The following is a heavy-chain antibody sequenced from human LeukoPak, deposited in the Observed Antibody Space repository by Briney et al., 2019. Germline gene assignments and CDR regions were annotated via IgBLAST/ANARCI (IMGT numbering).Heavy chain of an antibody. Sequence: LRLSCAASGFTISSYAMHWVRQAPGKGLEWVAVISYDGSNKYYADSVKGRFTISSDNSKNTQYLQMNSRRAEDTALYYCARGLFTKPNCDYWGQGTLVTVSS. CDR2: ISYDGSNK. CDR3: ARGLFTKPNCDY. V-gene: IGHV3-30-3*01. CDR1: GFTISSYA. D-gene: IGHD1-1*01. J-gene: IGHJ4*02.